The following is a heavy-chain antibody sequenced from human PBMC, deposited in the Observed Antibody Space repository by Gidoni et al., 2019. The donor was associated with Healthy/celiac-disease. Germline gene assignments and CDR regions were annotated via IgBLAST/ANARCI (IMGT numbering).Heavy chain of an antibody. D-gene: IGHD5-12*01. CDR3: AKDLGGYGGYYFDY. CDR1: GFTFSSYG. Sequence: QVQLVESGGGVVQPGRSLRLSCAASGFTFSSYGMHWVRQAPGTGLEWVAVISYDGSNKYYADSVKGRFTISRDNSKNTLYLQMNSLRAEDTAVYYCAKDLGGYGGYYFDYWGQGTLVTVSS. V-gene: IGHV3-30*18. CDR2: ISYDGSNK. J-gene: IGHJ4*02.